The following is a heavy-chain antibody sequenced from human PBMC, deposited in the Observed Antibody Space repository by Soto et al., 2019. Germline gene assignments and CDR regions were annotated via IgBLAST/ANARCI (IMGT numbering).Heavy chain of an antibody. Sequence: EVQLVESGGGLVKPGGSLRVSCAASGFPFNYAWMSWVRRAPGKGLEWVARIKSKTDDGTTDYAAPVKGRFTISRDDSENTLYLQINSLLTADTAVYYCTTCPAIRSNPRCFWGLGTLVTVSS. CDR1: GFPFNYAW. J-gene: IGHJ4*02. CDR3: TTCPAIRSNPRCF. D-gene: IGHD6-13*01. CDR2: IKSKTDDGTT. V-gene: IGHV3-15*07.